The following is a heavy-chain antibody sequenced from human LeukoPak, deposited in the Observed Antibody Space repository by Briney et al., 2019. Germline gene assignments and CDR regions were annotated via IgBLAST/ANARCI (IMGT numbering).Heavy chain of an antibody. CDR3: ARDRIEYSSPNYYYGMDV. Sequence: GGSLRLSCAASGFTFSGYGMNWVRQAPGKGLEWVSSISSTSTYIYYADSMKGRFTISRDNAKNSLFLQMNSLGAEDTAVYYCARDRIEYSSPNYYYGMDVWAKGPRSPSP. J-gene: IGHJ6*02. CDR2: ISSTSTYI. D-gene: IGHD6-6*01. V-gene: IGHV3-21*01. CDR1: GFTFSGYG.